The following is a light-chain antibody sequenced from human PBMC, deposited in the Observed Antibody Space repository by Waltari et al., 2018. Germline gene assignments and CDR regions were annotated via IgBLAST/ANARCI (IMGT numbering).Light chain of an antibody. J-gene: IGLJ2*01. CDR3: HSRDASGVGGS. CDR1: SLRRYY. CDR2: DKT. Sequence: SSELTQDPAVSVAMGQTVRITCQGDSLRRYYASWYQQRPGQAPILVMYDKTNRPSGVPDRFSGSSSDNTASLTITGAQAEDEASYYCHSRDASGVGGSFGGGTKLTVL. V-gene: IGLV3-19*01.